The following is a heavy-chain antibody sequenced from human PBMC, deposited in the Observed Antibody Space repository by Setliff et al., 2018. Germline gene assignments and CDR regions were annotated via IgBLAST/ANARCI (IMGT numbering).Heavy chain of an antibody. CDR2: ISHSGST. D-gene: IGHD3-9*01. CDR1: GDSFSDYY. CDR3: ARDPHLTGGLDR. V-gene: IGHV4-34*01. Sequence: SETLSLTCAVYGDSFSDYYWSWIRQPPGKGLEWIGEISHSGSTNYNPSLKSRVTMSVDTSKNQFSLKVTSVTAADTAIYSCARDPHLTGGLDRWGQGTLVTVSS. J-gene: IGHJ5*02.